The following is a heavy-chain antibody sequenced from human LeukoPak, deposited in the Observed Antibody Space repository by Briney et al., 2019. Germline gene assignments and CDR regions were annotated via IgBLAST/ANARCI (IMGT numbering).Heavy chain of an antibody. Sequence: SETLSLTCTVSGGSISSYYWSWIRQPPGKGLEWIGYIYYGGSTNYNPSLKSRVTISVDTSKNQFSLKLSSVTAADTAVYYCARETDSRFDPWGQGTLVTVSS. J-gene: IGHJ5*02. D-gene: IGHD3-22*01. V-gene: IGHV4-59*01. CDR2: IYYGGST. CDR3: ARETDSRFDP. CDR1: GGSISSYY.